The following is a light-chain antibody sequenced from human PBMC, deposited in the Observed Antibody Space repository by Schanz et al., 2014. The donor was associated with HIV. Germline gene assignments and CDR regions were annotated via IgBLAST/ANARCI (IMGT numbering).Light chain of an antibody. CDR1: SSDVGGYNY. V-gene: IGLV2-8*01. CDR2: EVT. CDR3: AAWDDSLKGHV. J-gene: IGLJ2*01. Sequence: QSVLTQPPSASGSPGQSVTISCTGTSSDVGGYNYVSWYQQHPGKAPKLMIYEVTKRPSGVPDRFSGSKSGTSASLAISGLQSEDEADYYCAAWDDSLKGHVFGGGTNLTVL.